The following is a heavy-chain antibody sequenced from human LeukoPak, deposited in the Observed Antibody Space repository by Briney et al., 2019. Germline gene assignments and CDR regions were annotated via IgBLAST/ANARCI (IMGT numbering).Heavy chain of an antibody. CDR2: IWYDGSNK. CDR1: GFTFSGYG. Sequence: GGSLRLSCAASGFTFSGYGMHWVRQAPGKGLEWVAVIWYDGSNKYYADSVKGRFTISRDNSKNTLYLQMNSLRAEDTAVYYCARDVAAAGNDNWLDPWGQGTLVTVSS. J-gene: IGHJ5*02. D-gene: IGHD6-13*01. V-gene: IGHV3-33*01. CDR3: ARDVAAAGNDNWLDP.